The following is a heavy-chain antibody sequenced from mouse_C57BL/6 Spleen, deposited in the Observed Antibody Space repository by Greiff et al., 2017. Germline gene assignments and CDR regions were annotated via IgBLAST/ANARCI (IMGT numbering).Heavy chain of an antibody. CDR2: IYPGDGDT. D-gene: IGHD2-1*01. CDR1: GYAFSSSW. J-gene: IGHJ2*01. CDR3: ASNYVFDY. Sequence: VKLMESGPELVKPGASVKISCKASGYAFSSSWMNWVKQRPGKGLEWIGRIYPGDGDTNYNGKFKGKATLTADKSSSTAYMQLSSLTSEDSAVYFCASNYVFDYWGQGTTLTVSS. V-gene: IGHV1-82*01.